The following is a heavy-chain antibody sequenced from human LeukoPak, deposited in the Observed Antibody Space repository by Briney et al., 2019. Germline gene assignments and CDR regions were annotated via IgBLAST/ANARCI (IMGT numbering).Heavy chain of an antibody. Sequence: VASVKVSCKASGYTFTSYGISWVRQAPGQGLEWMGWISAYNGNTNYAQKLQGRVTMTRNTSISTAYMELSSLRSEDTAVYYCARVQWLAPQYYFDYWGQGTLVTVSS. V-gene: IGHV1-18*01. CDR1: GYTFTSYG. J-gene: IGHJ4*02. CDR2: ISAYNGNT. D-gene: IGHD6-19*01. CDR3: ARVQWLAPQYYFDY.